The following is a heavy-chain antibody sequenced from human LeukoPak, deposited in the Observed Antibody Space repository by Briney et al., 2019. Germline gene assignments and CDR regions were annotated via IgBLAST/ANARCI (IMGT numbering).Heavy chain of an antibody. CDR2: INHSGST. J-gene: IGHJ3*02. Sequence: SETLSLTCAVYGGSFSGYYWSWIRQPPGKGLEWIGEINHSGSTNYNPSLKSRVTISVDTSKNQFSLKLGSVTAADTAVYYCARRKHHAFDIWGQGTMVTVSS. CDR3: ARRKHHAFDI. CDR1: GGSFSGYY. V-gene: IGHV4-34*01.